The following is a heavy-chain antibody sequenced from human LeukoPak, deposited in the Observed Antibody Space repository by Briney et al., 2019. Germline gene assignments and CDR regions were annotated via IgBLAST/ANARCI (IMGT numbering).Heavy chain of an antibody. CDR1: GYTFTGYY. Sequence: ASVKVSCKASGYTFTGYYMHWVRQAPGQGLEWMGWINPNSGGTNYAQKFQGRVTITRNTSISTAYMELSSLRSEDTAVYYCARGRAHFETYYYYYMDVWGKGTTVTVSS. CDR3: ARGRAHFETYYYYYMDV. V-gene: IGHV1-2*02. D-gene: IGHD1-26*01. J-gene: IGHJ6*03. CDR2: INPNSGGT.